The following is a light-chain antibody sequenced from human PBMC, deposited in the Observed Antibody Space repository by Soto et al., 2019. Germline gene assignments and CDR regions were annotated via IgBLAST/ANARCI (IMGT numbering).Light chain of an antibody. CDR3: QQYGSTPLT. V-gene: IGKV3-20*01. CDR2: DAS. Sequence: EIVLTQSPGTLSLSPGERATLSCRASQSVGNNYLAWYQQKPGQAPRFLIYDASSRATGITDRFSGSGSGTDFTLTISRLEPEDFAVYYCQQYGSTPLTFGGGIKVDIK. J-gene: IGKJ4*01. CDR1: QSVGNNY.